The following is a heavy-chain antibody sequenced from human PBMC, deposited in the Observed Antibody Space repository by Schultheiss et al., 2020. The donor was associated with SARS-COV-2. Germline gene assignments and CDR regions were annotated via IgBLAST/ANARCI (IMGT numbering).Heavy chain of an antibody. CDR1: GYTFTGYY. CDR2: INPNSGGT. CDR3: ARVNWGPEGAFDI. D-gene: IGHD7-27*01. J-gene: IGHJ3*02. V-gene: IGHV1-2*02. Sequence: ASVKVSCKASGYTFTGYYMHWVRQAPGQGLEWMGWINPNSGGTNYAQKFQGRVTMTRDTSISTAYMELSSLKSEDTAVYYCARVNWGPEGAFDIWGQGTMVTVSS.